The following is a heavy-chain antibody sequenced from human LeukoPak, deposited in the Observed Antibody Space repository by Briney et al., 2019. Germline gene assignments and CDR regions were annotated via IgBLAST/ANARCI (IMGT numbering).Heavy chain of an antibody. CDR1: GFTFRSYA. J-gene: IGHJ5*02. CDR2: ISYDGSNE. D-gene: IGHD3-10*01. Sequence: PTGRSLRLSCAASGFTFRSYAMHWVRQAPGKGLEWVAVISYDGSNEYYADSVKGRFTMSRDNSKNTVILQMNSLRVEDTAVYYCARDHFSGSYPSWGRGTLVTVSS. CDR3: ARDHFSGSYPS. V-gene: IGHV3-30-3*01.